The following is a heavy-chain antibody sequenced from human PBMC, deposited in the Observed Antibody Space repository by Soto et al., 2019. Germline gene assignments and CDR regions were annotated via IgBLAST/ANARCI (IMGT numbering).Heavy chain of an antibody. CDR2: ISAHNGNT. CDR1: GYAFTTYG. D-gene: IGHD1-1*01. Sequence: QVHLVQSGAEVKKPGASVKVSCKGSGYAFTTYGITWVRQAPGQGLEWMGWISAHNGNTNYAQKLQGRVTVTRDTSTSTAYMELRSLISDDTAVYYCARGRYGDYWRQGALVTVSS. CDR3: ARGRYGDY. J-gene: IGHJ4*02. V-gene: IGHV1-18*01.